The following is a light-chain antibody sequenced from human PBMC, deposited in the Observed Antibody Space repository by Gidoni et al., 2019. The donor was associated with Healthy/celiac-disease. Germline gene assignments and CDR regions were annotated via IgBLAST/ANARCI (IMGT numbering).Light chain of an antibody. V-gene: IGLV1-44*01. CDR2: SNN. J-gene: IGLJ3*02. Sequence: VTISCSGSSSNIGSNTVNWYQQLPGTAPKLLIYSNNQRPSGVPDRFAGSKSGTSASLAISGLQSEDAADYYCAAWDDSLNGYWVFGGGTKLTVL. CDR1: SSNIGSNT. CDR3: AAWDDSLNGYWV.